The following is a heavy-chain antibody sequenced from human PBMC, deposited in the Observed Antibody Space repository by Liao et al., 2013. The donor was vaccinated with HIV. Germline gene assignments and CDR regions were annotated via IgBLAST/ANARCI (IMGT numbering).Heavy chain of an antibody. D-gene: IGHD5-12*01. Sequence: QVQLQQWGAGLLKPSETLSLTCAVYGGSFSGYYWSWIRQPPGKGLEWIGEINHSGSTNYNPSLKSRVTISVDTSKNQFSLKLSSVTAADTAVYYCARDQLYGGYDYNWFDPWGQGTLVTVSS. J-gene: IGHJ5*02. CDR3: ARDQLYGGYDYNWFDP. CDR2: INHSGST. CDR1: GGSFSGYY. V-gene: IGHV4-34*01.